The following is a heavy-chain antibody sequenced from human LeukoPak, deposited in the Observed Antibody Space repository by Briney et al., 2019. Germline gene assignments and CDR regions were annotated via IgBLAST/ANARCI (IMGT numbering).Heavy chain of an antibody. CDR3: AREAIAAAGKGFDY. CDR1: GFTFSSYA. V-gene: IGHV3-30-3*01. CDR2: ISYDGSNK. J-gene: IGHJ4*02. Sequence: GGSLRLSCAASGFTFSSYAMHWVRQAPGKGLEWVAVISYDGSNKYYADSVKGRFTISRDNSKNTLYLQMNSLRAEDTAVYYCAREAIAAAGKGFDYWGQGTLVTVSS. D-gene: IGHD6-13*01.